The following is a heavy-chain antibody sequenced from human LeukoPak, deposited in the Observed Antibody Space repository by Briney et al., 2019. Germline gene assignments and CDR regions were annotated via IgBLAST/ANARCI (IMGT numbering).Heavy chain of an antibody. CDR1: GYSISSGYH. D-gene: IGHD6-13*01. V-gene: IGHV4-38-2*01. Sequence: PSETLSLTCAVSGYSISSGYHWGWIRQPPGKGLEWIGSIYRSGSTYYTPSLKSRVTISVDTSKNQFSLKLSSVTAADTAVYYCVLAAAGTTSDYWGQGTLVTVSS. J-gene: IGHJ4*02. CDR3: VLAAAGTTSDY. CDR2: IYRSGST.